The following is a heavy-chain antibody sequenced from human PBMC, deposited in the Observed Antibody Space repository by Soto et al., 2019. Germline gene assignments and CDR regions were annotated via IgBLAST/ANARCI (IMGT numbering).Heavy chain of an antibody. CDR3: ARRWGTTFDY. Sequence: QVQLQESGPGLVKPSETLSLTCTVSGGSISSYYWSWIRQPPGKGLEWIGYIYYSGSTNYNPALKSRVTISVDTSKNQFSLKLSSATAADTAVYHCARRWGTTFDYWGQGTLVTVSS. V-gene: IGHV4-59*08. J-gene: IGHJ4*02. CDR2: IYYSGST. D-gene: IGHD3-16*01. CDR1: GGSISSYY.